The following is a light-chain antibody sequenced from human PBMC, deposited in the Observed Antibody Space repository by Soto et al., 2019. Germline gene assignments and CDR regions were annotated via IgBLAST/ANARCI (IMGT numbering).Light chain of an antibody. J-gene: IGKJ4*01. CDR3: QQYNNWPLT. CDR2: GAS. CDR1: QSVASN. V-gene: IGKV3-15*01. Sequence: EVVMTQSPAPLSVSPGERATLSCRASQSVASNLAWYQQKPGQAPRLLIYGASTRATGIPARFSGSGSGTEFSLTISSLQSEDFSLDHFQQYNNWPLTFGGATKVVIK.